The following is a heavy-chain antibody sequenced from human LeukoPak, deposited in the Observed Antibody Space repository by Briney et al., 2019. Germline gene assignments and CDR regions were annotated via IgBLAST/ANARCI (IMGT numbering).Heavy chain of an antibody. D-gene: IGHD2-2*01. CDR1: GYNFTNYW. Sequence: GESLKISCKGSGYNFTNYWIGWVRQMPGKGVEWMGLIYPGDSDTRYSPSFQGQVTISADKSISTAYLQWSSLKASDTAIFYCARHYCSSASCFEGYYYYMDVWGKGTTVTVSS. CDR2: IYPGDSDT. V-gene: IGHV5-51*01. CDR3: ARHYCSSASCFEGYYYYMDV. J-gene: IGHJ6*03.